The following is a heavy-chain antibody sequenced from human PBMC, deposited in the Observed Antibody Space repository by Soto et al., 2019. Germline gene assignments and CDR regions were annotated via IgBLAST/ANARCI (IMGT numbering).Heavy chain of an antibody. Sequence: GGSLRLSCAASGFTFSSYGMHWVRQAPGKGLEWVAVISYDGSNKYYADSVKGRFTISRDNSKNTLYLQMNSLRAEDTAVYYCAKDGGGGQHIAAAGTYVWYYFDYWGQGTLVTVS. CDR2: ISYDGSNK. CDR3: AKDGGGGQHIAAAGTYVWYYFDY. J-gene: IGHJ4*02. D-gene: IGHD6-13*01. V-gene: IGHV3-30*18. CDR1: GFTFSSYG.